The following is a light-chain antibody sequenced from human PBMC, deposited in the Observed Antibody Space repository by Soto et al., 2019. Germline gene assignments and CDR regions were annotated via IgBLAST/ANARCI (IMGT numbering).Light chain of an antibody. CDR3: CSYAGSYVV. CDR2: EGS. CDR1: SSDVGSYNL. J-gene: IGLJ2*01. Sequence: QSALTQPASXSGSPGQSITISCTGTSSDVGSYNLVSWYQQHPGKAPKLMIYEGSKRPSGVSNRFSGSKSGNTASLTISGLQAEDEADYYCCSYAGSYVVFGGGTKVTVL. V-gene: IGLV2-23*01.